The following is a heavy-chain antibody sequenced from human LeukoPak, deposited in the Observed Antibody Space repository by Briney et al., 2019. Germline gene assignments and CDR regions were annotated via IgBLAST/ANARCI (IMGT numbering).Heavy chain of an antibody. CDR3: AKDGGSGEFDI. V-gene: IGHV3-43*01. CDR1: GFTFDDYT. CDR2: ISWDGGST. Sequence: GGSLRLSCAASGFTFDDYTMHWVRQAPGKGLEWVSLISWDGGSTYYADSVKGRFTISRDNSKNTLYLQMNSLRAEDTAVYYCAKDGGSGEFDIWGQGTMVTVSS. J-gene: IGHJ3*02. D-gene: IGHD3-10*01.